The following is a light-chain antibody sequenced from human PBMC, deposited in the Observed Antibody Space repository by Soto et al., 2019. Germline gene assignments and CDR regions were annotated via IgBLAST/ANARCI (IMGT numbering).Light chain of an antibody. CDR1: QSISSW. CDR2: KAT. Sequence: DIQMTQSPSTLSASVGDRVTITCRASQSISSWLAWYQQKPGKAPKLLIYKATSLESGVPSRFSGSGSETEFTLTSSSLQADDFATYYCQQYNSYSPWTFGQGTKVEIK. V-gene: IGKV1-5*03. J-gene: IGKJ1*01. CDR3: QQYNSYSPWT.